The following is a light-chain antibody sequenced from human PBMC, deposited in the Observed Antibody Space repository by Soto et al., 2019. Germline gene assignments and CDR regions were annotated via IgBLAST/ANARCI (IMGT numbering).Light chain of an antibody. V-gene: IGKV3-15*01. J-gene: IGKJ2*01. CDR1: QSVGSN. Sequence: EIVMTQSPATLSVSPGERATLSCRASQSVGSNLAWYQQKPGQAPRHLIYGASTRATGIPARFSGSGSGTEFTLTISSLQSEDFAVYYCQQYNNWPLYTFGQGTKLEIK. CDR2: GAS. CDR3: QQYNNWPLYT.